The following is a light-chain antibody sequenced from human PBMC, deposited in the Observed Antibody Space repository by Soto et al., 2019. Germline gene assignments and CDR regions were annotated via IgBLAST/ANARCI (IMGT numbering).Light chain of an antibody. CDR2: HDR. V-gene: IGLV3-21*01. J-gene: IGLJ2*01. CDR3: QVWDSSSDLV. CDR1: NIGSKS. Sequence: SYELTQPPSVSVAPGKTASIACGGNNIGSKSVSWYQQRPGQAPVLIIYHDRDRPSGIPERFSGSNSGNTATLTISRVEAGDEADYYCQVWDSSSDLVFGGGTKL.